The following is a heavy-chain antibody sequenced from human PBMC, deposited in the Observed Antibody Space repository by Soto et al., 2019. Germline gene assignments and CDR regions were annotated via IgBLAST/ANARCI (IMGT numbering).Heavy chain of an antibody. D-gene: IGHD1-20*01. J-gene: IGHJ4*02. CDR1: GFTFSSYW. Sequence: GGSLRLSCAASGFTFSSYWMSWVRQAPGKGLEWVANIKQDGSEKYYLESVKGRFTISRDNAKNSLYLQMNSLRAEATAVYYCARDRITGTNFDYWGQGTLVTVSS. V-gene: IGHV3-7*01. CDR2: IKQDGSEK. CDR3: ARDRITGTNFDY.